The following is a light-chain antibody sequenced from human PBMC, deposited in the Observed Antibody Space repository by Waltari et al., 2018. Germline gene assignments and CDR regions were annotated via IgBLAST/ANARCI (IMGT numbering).Light chain of an antibody. CDR3: LQHDGYPYT. J-gene: IGKJ2*01. Sequence: DIQVTQSPSSLSASIGDRVTITCRASQNIGNDLGWYQQKPGKAPKRLIFAASSLQSGVPSRFSGRGSGTEFTLIISSLQPEDFATYYCLQHDGYPYTFGQGTKLEIK. CDR2: AAS. CDR1: QNIGND. V-gene: IGKV1-17*01.